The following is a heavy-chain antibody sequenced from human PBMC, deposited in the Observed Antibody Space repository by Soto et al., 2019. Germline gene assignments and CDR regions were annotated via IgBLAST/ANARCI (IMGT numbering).Heavy chain of an antibody. J-gene: IGHJ5*02. CDR2: TYFRSKWYN. D-gene: IGHD5-12*01. CDR3: AKGDNLGPKTGYAFDP. Sequence: PSQTLSLTCAISGDSVSSNTASWNWIRQSPSRGLEWLGRTYFRSKWYNDYAVSVKSRRIINPDTSNNQLSLQLNSVTPEDTAVYFCAKGDNLGPKTGYAFDPWGQGIMVTVSS. V-gene: IGHV6-1*01. CDR1: GDSVSSNTAS.